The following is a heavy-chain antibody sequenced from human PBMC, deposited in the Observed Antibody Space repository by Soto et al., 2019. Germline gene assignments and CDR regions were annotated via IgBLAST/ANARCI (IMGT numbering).Heavy chain of an antibody. J-gene: IGHJ5*02. CDR1: GGSVSSYY. CDR2: IYYSGTT. Sequence: QVQLQESGPGLVKPSETLSLTCTVSGGSVSSYYWMWIRQPPGQGLEWIGCIYYSGTTHYNPSLKSGVNMALDTSKNQFSLKLSYVTAADTAVYYCTRRASMTIVTHADNWFDPWGQGILVTVSS. V-gene: IGHV4-59*08. D-gene: IGHD4-17*01. CDR3: TRRASMTIVTHADNWFDP.